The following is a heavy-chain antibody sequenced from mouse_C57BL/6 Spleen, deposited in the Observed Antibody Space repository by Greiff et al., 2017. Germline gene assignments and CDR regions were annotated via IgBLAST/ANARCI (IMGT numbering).Heavy chain of an antibody. CDR3: SYDYDALDY. CDR1: GYTFTDYE. J-gene: IGHJ4*01. V-gene: IGHV1-15*01. D-gene: IGHD1-1*02. CDR2: IDPETGGT. Sequence: QVQLQQSGAELVRPGASVTLSCKASGYTFTDYEMHWVKQTPVHGLEWIGAIDPETGGTAYNQKFKGKAILTADKSSSTAYMELRSLTSEDSAVXYCSYDYDALDYWGQGTSLTVSS.